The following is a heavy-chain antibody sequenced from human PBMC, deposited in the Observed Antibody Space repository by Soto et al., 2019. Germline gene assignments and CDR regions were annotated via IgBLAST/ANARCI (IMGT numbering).Heavy chain of an antibody. CDR2: IIPIFGTA. J-gene: IGHJ3*02. D-gene: IGHD5-18*01. V-gene: IGHV1-69*13. Sequence: SVKVSCKASGGTFSSYAISWVRQAPGQGLEWMGGIIPIFGTANYAQKFQGRVTITADESTSTAYMELSSLRSEDTAVYYCAKGGNDLEYSYGYAHAFDIWGQGTMVTVSS. CDR3: AKGGNDLEYSYGYAHAFDI. CDR1: GGTFSSYA.